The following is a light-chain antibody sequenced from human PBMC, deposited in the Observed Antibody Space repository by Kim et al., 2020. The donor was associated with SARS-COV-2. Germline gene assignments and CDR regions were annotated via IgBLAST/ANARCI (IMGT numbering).Light chain of an antibody. J-gene: IGLJ2*01. CDR2: GNS. CDR3: QSWDSSLSGWV. V-gene: IGLV1-40*01. Sequence: RGTTSCTGCRSINGAGYDVHWYQQLPGKAPKLLIYGNSNRPSGVPDRFSGSKSGTSASLAITGLQAEDEADYYCQSWDSSLSGWVFGGGTQLTVL. CDR1: RSINGAGYD.